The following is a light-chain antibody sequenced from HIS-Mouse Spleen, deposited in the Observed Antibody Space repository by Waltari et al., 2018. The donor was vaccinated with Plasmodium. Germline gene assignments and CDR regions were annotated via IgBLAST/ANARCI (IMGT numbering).Light chain of an antibody. CDR3: QQYNNWPSWT. Sequence: EIVMTQSPATLSVSQGERATLSCRASKSVSSNLAWYQQKPGQAPRLLIYGASTRATGIPARFSGSGSGTEFTLTISSLQSEDFAVYYCQQYNNWPSWTFGQGTKVEIK. V-gene: IGKV3-15*01. J-gene: IGKJ1*01. CDR1: KSVSSN. CDR2: GAS.